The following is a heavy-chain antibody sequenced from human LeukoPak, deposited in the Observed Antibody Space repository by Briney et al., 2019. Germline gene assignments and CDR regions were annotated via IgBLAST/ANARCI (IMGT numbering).Heavy chain of an antibody. CDR2: ISGSGGST. V-gene: IGHV3-23*01. CDR1: GFTFATYT. CDR3: AKVLGYCSSTSCYGTRFDY. Sequence: GGSLRLSCTGAGFTFATYTFNWVRQAPGKGLEWVSAISGSGGSTYYADSVKGRFTISRDNSKNTLYLQMNSLRAEDTAVYYCAKVLGYCSSTSCYGTRFDYWGQGTLVTVSS. J-gene: IGHJ4*02. D-gene: IGHD2-2*01.